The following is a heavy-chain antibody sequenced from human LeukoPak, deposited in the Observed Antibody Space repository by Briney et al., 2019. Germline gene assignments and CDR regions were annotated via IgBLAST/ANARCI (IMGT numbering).Heavy chain of an antibody. V-gene: IGHV4-38-2*01. CDR2: TYHSGST. CDR3: ASVEYYDFWSGYPTYYFDY. CDR1: GYSISSGYY. D-gene: IGHD3-3*01. Sequence: SETLSLTCAVSGYSISSGYYWGWIRQPPGKGLEWIGSTYHSGSTYYNPSLKSRDTISVDTSKNQFSLKLSSLTAADTAVYYCASVEYYDFWSGYPTYYFDYWGQGTLVTVSS. J-gene: IGHJ4*02.